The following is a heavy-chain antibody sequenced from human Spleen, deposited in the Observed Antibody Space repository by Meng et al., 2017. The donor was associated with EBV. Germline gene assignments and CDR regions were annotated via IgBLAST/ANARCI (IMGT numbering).Heavy chain of an antibody. CDR1: GGSFSGYY. CDR2: SNHSGST. D-gene: IGHD6-6*01. V-gene: IGHV4-34*01. CDR3: AKGRIVTRSPWFDP. J-gene: IGHJ5*02. Sequence: QLQQWGAGLLKPSEPLSLTCAVYGGSFSGYYWSWIRQPPGKGLEWIGESNHSGSTNYNPSLKSRVTISVDTSKNQFSLRLSSVTAADTAVYYCAKGRIVTRSPWFDPWGRGTLVTVSS.